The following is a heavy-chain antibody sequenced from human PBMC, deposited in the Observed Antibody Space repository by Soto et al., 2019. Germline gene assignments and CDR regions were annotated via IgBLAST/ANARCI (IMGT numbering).Heavy chain of an antibody. Sequence: QVQLVESGGGVVQPGRSLRLSCSASGFAFSSYNMHWVRQAPGKGPEWLAILSTDGRTSYYADFLRGRFTISRDNSRNTLFLQMNILRADDTAVYYCARDFEWNFDYWGQGTLVTVSP. CDR2: LSTDGRTS. J-gene: IGHJ4*02. CDR3: ARDFEWNFDY. CDR1: GFAFSSYN. D-gene: IGHD3-3*01. V-gene: IGHV3-30*03.